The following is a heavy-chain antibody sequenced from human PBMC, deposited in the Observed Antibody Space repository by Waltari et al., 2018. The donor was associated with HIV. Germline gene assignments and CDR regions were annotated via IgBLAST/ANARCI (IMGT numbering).Heavy chain of an antibody. V-gene: IGHV1-69*12. CDR1: GGTFSSYA. CDR2: ILPIFGTA. J-gene: IGHJ6*02. CDR3: ARFPVGEGDYAYYGMDV. Sequence: QVQLVQSGAEVKKPGSSVKVSCKASGGTFSSYAISWVRQAPGQGLEWMGGILPIFGTANYAQKFQGRVTITADESTSTAYMELSSLRSEDTAVYYCARFPVGEGDYAYYGMDVWGQGTTVTVSS. D-gene: IGHD3-10*01.